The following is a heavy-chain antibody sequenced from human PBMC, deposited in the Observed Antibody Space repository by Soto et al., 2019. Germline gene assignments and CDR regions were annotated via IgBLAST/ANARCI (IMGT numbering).Heavy chain of an antibody. CDR3: ARDRLNDYTYNWFDP. D-gene: IGHD4-4*01. CDR1: GGSISSGDYY. Sequence: QVQLQESGPGLVKPSQTLSLTCTVSGGSISSGDYYWSWIRQPPGKGLEWIGYIYYSGSTYYNPSLKSRVTISVDTSKSQFSLKLSSVTAADTAVYYCARDRLNDYTYNWFDPWGQGTLVTVSS. V-gene: IGHV4-30-4*01. J-gene: IGHJ5*02. CDR2: IYYSGST.